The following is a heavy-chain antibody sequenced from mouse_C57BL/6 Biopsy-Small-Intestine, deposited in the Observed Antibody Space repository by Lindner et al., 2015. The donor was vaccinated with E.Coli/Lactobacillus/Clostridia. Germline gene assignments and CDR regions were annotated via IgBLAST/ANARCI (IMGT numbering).Heavy chain of an antibody. J-gene: IGHJ1*01. CDR2: IDPANGNT. Sequence: VQLQESGAELVRPGASVKLSCTASGFNIKDDYMHWVKQRPEQGLEWIGRIDPANGNTKYAPKFQDKATITADTSFNTAYLQLSSLTSEDTAVYYCARDSNYWYFDVWGAGTTVTVSS. D-gene: IGHD2-5*01. CDR1: GFNIKDDY. CDR3: ARDSNYWYFDV. V-gene: IGHV14-3*01.